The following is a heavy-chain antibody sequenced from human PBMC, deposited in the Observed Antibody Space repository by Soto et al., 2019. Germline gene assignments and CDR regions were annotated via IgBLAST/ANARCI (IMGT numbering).Heavy chain of an antibody. V-gene: IGHV4-31*03. CDR2: IYYSGST. Sequence: PLETLSLTCTVSGGSIGSGGYYWSWIRKHPGKGLEWIGYIYYSGSTYYNPSLKSRVTISVDTSKNQFSLKLSSVTAADTAVYYCARQVYGDYTAHYFDYWGQGTLVTVSS. CDR3: ARQVYGDYTAHYFDY. J-gene: IGHJ4*02. CDR1: GGSIGSGGYY. D-gene: IGHD4-17*01.